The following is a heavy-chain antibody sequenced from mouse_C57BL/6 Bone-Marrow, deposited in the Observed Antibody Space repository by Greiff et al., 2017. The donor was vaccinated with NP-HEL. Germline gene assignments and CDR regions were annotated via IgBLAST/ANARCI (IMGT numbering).Heavy chain of an antibody. V-gene: IGHV7-3*01. Sequence: EVMLVESGGGLVQPGGSLSLSCAASGFTFTDYYMSWVRQPPGKALEWLGFIRNKANGYTTEYSASVKGRFTISRDNSQSILYLQMNALRAGDSATYYCARYSPYYAMDYWGQGTSVTVSS. CDR1: GFTFTDYY. CDR3: ARYSPYYAMDY. CDR2: IRNKANGYTT. J-gene: IGHJ4*01.